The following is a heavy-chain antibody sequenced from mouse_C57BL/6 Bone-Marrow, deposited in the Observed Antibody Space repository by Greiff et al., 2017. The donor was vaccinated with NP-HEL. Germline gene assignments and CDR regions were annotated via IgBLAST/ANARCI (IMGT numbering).Heavy chain of an antibody. D-gene: IGHD3-1*01. CDR2: ISYDGSN. J-gene: IGHJ3*01. V-gene: IGHV3-6*01. CDR3: AREGLRS. CDR1: GYSITSGYY. Sequence: DVKLQESGPGLVKPSQSLSLTCSVTGYSITSGYYWNWIRQFPGNKLEWMGYISYDGSNNYNPSLKNRISITRDTSKNQFFLKLNSVTTEDTATYYCAREGLRSWGQGTLVTVSA.